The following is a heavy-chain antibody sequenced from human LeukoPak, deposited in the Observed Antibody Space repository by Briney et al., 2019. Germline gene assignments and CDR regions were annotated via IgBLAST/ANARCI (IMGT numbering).Heavy chain of an antibody. Sequence: GGSLRLSCTVSGFTFGDYAMSWFRQAPGKGLEWVAVISYDGSNKYYADSVKGRFTISRDNSKNTLYLQMNSLRAEDTAVYYCARGHIAARPFDYWGQGTLVTVSS. CDR2: ISYDGSNK. CDR1: GFTFGDYA. J-gene: IGHJ4*02. CDR3: ARGHIAARPFDY. D-gene: IGHD6-6*01. V-gene: IGHV3-30-3*01.